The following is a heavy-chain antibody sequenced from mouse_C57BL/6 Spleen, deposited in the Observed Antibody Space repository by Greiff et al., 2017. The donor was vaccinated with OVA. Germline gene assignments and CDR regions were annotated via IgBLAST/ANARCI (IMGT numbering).Heavy chain of an antibody. CDR3: ARRGTTVVAEFDY. CDR1: GYAFTNYL. V-gene: IGHV1-54*01. J-gene: IGHJ2*01. D-gene: IGHD1-1*01. Sequence: VQRVESGAELVRPGTSVKVSCKASGYAFTNYLIEWVKQRPGQGLEWIGVINPGSGGTNYNEKFKGKATLTADKTSSTAYMQLSSVTSEDSAVYFCARRGTTVVAEFDYWGQGTTLTVSS. CDR2: INPGSGGT.